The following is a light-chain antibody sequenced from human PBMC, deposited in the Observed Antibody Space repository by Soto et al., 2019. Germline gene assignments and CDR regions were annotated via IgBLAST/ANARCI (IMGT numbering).Light chain of an antibody. J-gene: IGLJ1*01. CDR2: DVS. V-gene: IGLV2-14*01. CDR1: SSDVGGYNY. CDR3: SSYTSSSTYV. Sequence: QSVVTRPASLSGSPGQSITLSCTGTSSDVGGYNYVSWYQQHPGKAPKLMIYDVSDRPSGVSNRFSGSKSGNTASLTISGLQAEDEADYYCSSYTSSSTYVFGTGTKVTVL.